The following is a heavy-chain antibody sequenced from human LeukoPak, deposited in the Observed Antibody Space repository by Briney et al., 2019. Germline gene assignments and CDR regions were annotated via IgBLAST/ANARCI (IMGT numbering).Heavy chain of an antibody. D-gene: IGHD5-18*01. CDR1: GGSISSDSYY. CDR2: IYTSGST. Sequence: PSETLSLTCTVSGGSISSDSYYWSWIRQPAGKGLEWIGRIYTSGSTNYNPSLKSRVTISVDRSKNQFSLKLSSVTAADTAVYYCAREGNTQLWSWNAFDIWGQGTMVTVSS. V-gene: IGHV4-61*02. CDR3: AREGNTQLWSWNAFDI. J-gene: IGHJ3*02.